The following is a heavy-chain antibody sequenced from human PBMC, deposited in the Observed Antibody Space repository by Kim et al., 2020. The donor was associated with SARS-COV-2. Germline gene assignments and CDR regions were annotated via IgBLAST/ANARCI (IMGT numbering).Heavy chain of an antibody. J-gene: IGHJ6*02. CDR1: GFTFSSYA. D-gene: IGHD3-10*01. CDR3: AKGVWGSGSYYPYYGMDV. Sequence: GGSLRLSCAASGFTFSSYAMSWVCQAPGKGLEWVSAISGSGGSTYYADSVKGRFTISRDNSKNTLYLQMNSLRAEDTAVYYCAKGVWGSGSYYPYYGMDVWGQGTTVTVSS. V-gene: IGHV3-23*01. CDR2: ISGSGGST.